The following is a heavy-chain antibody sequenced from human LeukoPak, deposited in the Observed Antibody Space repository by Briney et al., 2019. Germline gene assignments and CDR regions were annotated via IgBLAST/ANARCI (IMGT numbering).Heavy chain of an antibody. Sequence: GGSLRLSCTASKFTFSNYGMQWVRQAPGKGLEWVAVISSDGGTRYYADSVKGRFTLSRDNSRNTLDLQMNSLGPEDTAVYYCAKEYDSGGYGAYFDYWGQGTLVTVSS. J-gene: IGHJ4*02. CDR1: KFTFSNYG. D-gene: IGHD3-10*01. V-gene: IGHV3-30*18. CDR2: ISSDGGTR. CDR3: AKEYDSGGYGAYFDY.